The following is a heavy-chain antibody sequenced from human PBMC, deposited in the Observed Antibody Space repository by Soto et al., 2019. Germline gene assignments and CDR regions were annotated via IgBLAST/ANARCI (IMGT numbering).Heavy chain of an antibody. CDR3: ARDTVTTPFNY. CDR1: GFSFSSYG. Sequence: QVQLVESGGGVVQPGRSLRLSCAASGFSFSSYGWHWVRQAPGKELEWVALISFDGGSKYYADSVKGRFTISRDNSKNTLYLQMNGLRAEDTAVYYCARDTVTTPFNYWGQGTLVTVSS. CDR2: ISFDGGSK. V-gene: IGHV3-30*03. J-gene: IGHJ4*02. D-gene: IGHD4-17*01.